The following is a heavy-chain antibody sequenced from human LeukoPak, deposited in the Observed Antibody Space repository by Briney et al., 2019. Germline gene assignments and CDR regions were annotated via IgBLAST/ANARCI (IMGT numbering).Heavy chain of an antibody. CDR3: ARGDYGYHYPLFY. CDR2: INPDSGGT. Sequence: ASVKVSCKASGYTFTDYYIHWVRQAPGQGLEWMGWINPDSGGTNYAQKFQGRVTMTRDTSIGTAYMELSRLRSDDTAMFYCARGDYGYHYPLFYWGQGTLVTVSS. J-gene: IGHJ4*02. V-gene: IGHV1-2*02. CDR1: GYTFTDYY. D-gene: IGHD3-22*01.